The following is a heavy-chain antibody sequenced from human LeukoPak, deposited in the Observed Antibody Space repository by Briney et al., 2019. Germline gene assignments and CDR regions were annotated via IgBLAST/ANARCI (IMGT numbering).Heavy chain of an antibody. D-gene: IGHD3-3*01. CDR3: ARGFYTYYDFWSTVTSYYFDY. J-gene: IGHJ4*02. CDR2: IKQDGSEK. V-gene: IGHV3-7*01. Sequence: QPGGSLRLSCAASGFTFSSYWMSWVRQAPGKGLEWVANIKQDGSEKYYVDPVKGRFTISRDNAKNSLYLQMNSLRAEDTAVYYCARGFYTYYDFWSTVTSYYFDYWGQGTLVTVSS. CDR1: GFTFSSYW.